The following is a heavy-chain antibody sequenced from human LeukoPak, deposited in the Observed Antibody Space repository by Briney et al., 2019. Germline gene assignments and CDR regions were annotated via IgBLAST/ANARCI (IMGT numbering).Heavy chain of an antibody. J-gene: IGHJ4*02. V-gene: IGHV3-74*01. D-gene: IGHD3-16*02. CDR3: ARDGDYVWGSYRYDY. Sequence: PGGSPRLSCAASAFAFSSYWMHWVRQAPGKGLVWVSRINSDGSSTSYADSVKGRFTISRDNAKNTLYLQMNSLRAEDTAVYYCARDGDYVWGSYRYDYWGQGTLVTVSS. CDR2: INSDGSST. CDR1: AFAFSSYW.